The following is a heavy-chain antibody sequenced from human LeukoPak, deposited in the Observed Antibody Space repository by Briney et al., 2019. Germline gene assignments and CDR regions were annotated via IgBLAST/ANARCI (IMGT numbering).Heavy chain of an antibody. CDR3: ARASYYYDSSGYYPERKIDY. CDR1: GYSISSGYY. Sequence: SETLSLTCTVSGYSISSGYYWGWIRQPPGKGLEWIGSIYHSGSTYYNPSLKSRVTISVDTSKNQFSLKLSSVTAADTAVYYCARASYYYDSSGYYPERKIDYWGQGTLVTVSS. V-gene: IGHV4-38-2*02. CDR2: IYHSGST. J-gene: IGHJ4*02. D-gene: IGHD3-22*01.